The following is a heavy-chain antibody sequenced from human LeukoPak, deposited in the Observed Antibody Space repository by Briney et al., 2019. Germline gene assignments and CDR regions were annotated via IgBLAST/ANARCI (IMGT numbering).Heavy chain of an antibody. V-gene: IGHV3-23*01. J-gene: IGHJ4*02. Sequence: GGSLRLSCAASGFTFSSYAMSWVRQAPGKGLEWVSAISGSGGSTYYADSVKGRFTISRDNAHQSLYLEMSSLSTEDTAVYYCARGVNSDFWGQGTLVTVSS. CDR3: ARGVNSDF. D-gene: IGHD5-24*01. CDR1: GFTFSSYA. CDR2: ISGSGGST.